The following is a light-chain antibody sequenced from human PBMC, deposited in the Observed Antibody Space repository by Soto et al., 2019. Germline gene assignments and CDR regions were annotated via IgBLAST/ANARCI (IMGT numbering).Light chain of an antibody. CDR2: GIS. CDR1: QSLSNRY. Sequence: EIVLTQSPGTLSLSPGERATLSCRASQSLSNRYLAWYQQKPGQAPRLLITGISKRAPGIPDRFSGSGSGTDFSLTISRLEPEDFAMYYCQQLDGSITFGGGTKVDI. J-gene: IGKJ4*01. CDR3: QQLDGSIT. V-gene: IGKV3-20*01.